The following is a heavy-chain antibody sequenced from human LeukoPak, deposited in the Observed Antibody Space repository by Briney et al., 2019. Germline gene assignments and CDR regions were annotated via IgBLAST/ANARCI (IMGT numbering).Heavy chain of an antibody. CDR2: IRAYIGNA. Sequence: ASVKVSCMHSVYTLTSYGISWVPQAPGEGRGWMGWIRAYIGNANYTQKPQGRVTMTTDTSTSTAYIELRSLSSDATTVYYCARRYCDILAVYDSFDYWGQGNLVTVS. CDR3: ARRYCDILAVYDSFDY. CDR1: VYTLTSYG. V-gene: IGHV1-18*04. J-gene: IGHJ4*02. D-gene: IGHD3-9*01.